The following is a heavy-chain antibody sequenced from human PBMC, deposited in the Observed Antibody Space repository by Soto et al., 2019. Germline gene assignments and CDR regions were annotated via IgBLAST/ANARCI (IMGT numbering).Heavy chain of an antibody. J-gene: IGHJ4*02. V-gene: IGHV4-39*01. CDR3: ARQTVLADYVWGSYRLLAYFDY. CDR2: IYYSGST. Sequence: QLQLQESGPGLVKPSETLSLTCTVSGGSISSSSYYWGWIRQPPGKGLEWIGSIYYSGSTYYNPSLKSRVTISVDTSKNQFSLKLSSVTAADTAVYYCARQTVLADYVWGSYRLLAYFDYWGQGTLVTVSS. D-gene: IGHD3-16*02. CDR1: GGSISSSSYY.